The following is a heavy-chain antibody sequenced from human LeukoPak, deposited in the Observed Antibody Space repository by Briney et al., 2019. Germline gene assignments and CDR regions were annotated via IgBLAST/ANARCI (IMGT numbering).Heavy chain of an antibody. CDR2: IRSKTSGGTT. V-gene: IGHV3-15*01. Sequence: GGSLRLSCAASGFTFSDAWMTWVRQAPGKGLDWVGRIRSKTSGGTTEYAAPVKGRFTISRDDSKNTLYLQMNSLETGDTAVYYCTTADDSLWGQGTMVTVSS. J-gene: IGHJ3*01. CDR3: TTADDSL. D-gene: IGHD5-18*01. CDR1: GFTFSDAW.